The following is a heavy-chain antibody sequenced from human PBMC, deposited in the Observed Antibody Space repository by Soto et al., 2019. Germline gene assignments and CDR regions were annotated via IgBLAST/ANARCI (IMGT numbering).Heavy chain of an antibody. D-gene: IGHD3-3*01. J-gene: IGHJ6*02. CDR2: ISGSGGST. CDR1: GFTFSSYA. Sequence: QPGGSLRLSCAASGFTFSSYAMSWVRQAPGKGLEWVSAISGSGGSTYYADSVKGRFTISRDNSKNTLYLQMNSLRAEDTAVYYCAKNPRWTIFGVVRSSGMDVWGQGTTVTVSS. CDR3: AKNPRWTIFGVVRSSGMDV. V-gene: IGHV3-23*01.